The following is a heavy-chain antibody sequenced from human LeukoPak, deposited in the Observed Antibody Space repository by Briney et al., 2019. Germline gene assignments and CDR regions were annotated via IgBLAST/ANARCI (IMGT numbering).Heavy chain of an antibody. Sequence: PGGSLRLSCAASGFTFSSNGMHWVRQAPGKGLERVAFIRYDGSNKDYADSVKGRFAISRDNSKNTLYLQMNSLRAEDTAVYYCAKFPWGTGEYYWGQGTLVTVSS. CDR3: AKFPWGTGEYY. V-gene: IGHV3-30*02. J-gene: IGHJ4*02. D-gene: IGHD7-27*01. CDR2: IRYDGSNK. CDR1: GFTFSSNG.